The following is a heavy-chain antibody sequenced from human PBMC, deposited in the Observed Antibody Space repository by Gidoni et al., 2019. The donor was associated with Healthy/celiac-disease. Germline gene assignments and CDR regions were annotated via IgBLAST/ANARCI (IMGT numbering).Heavy chain of an antibody. Sequence: EVQLVESGGGLVQPGGSLRLSCAASGFTFSSYDMHWVRQATGKGLEWVSAIGTAGDTYYPGSVKGRFTISRENAKNSLYLQMNSLRAGDTAVYYCARGAGYYYGSGSSPLDYWGQGTLVTVSS. J-gene: IGHJ4*02. CDR1: GFTFSSYD. CDR3: ARGAGYYYGSGSSPLDY. V-gene: IGHV3-13*04. D-gene: IGHD3-10*01. CDR2: IGTAGDT.